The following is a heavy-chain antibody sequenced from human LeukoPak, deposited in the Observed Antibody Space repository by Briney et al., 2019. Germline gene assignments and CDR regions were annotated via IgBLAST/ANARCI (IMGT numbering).Heavy chain of an antibody. Sequence: GGSLRLSCAASGFTFSSYAMSWVRQAPGRGLEWVSAISGSGGSTYYADSVKGRFTISRDNSKNTLYLQMNSLRAEDTAVYYCAKESLIADSGYDFDYWGQGTLVTVSS. V-gene: IGHV3-23*01. CDR2: ISGSGGST. CDR1: GFTFSSYA. D-gene: IGHD5-12*01. J-gene: IGHJ4*02. CDR3: AKESLIADSGYDFDY.